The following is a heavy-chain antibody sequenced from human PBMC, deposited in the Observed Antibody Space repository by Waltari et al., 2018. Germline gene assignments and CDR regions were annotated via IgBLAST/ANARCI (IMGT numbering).Heavy chain of an antibody. CDR1: GYTFTGSY. J-gene: IGHJ4*02. CDR3: ARTDILTGYYNRYFAY. Sequence: QEQLVQSGAEVKKPGASVKVSCKASGYTFTGSYIHWVRQAPGQGLEWMGWINPKNGGTNYAQKFQDRVTMTRDTSINTAYLELNRLRSDDTAVYYCARTDILTGYYNRYFAYWGQGTLVIVSS. CDR2: INPKNGGT. V-gene: IGHV1-2*02. D-gene: IGHD3-9*01.